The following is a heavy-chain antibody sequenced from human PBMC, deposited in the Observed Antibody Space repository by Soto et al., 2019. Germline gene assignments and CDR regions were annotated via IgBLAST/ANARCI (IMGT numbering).Heavy chain of an antibody. CDR2: IYHSGST. CDR3: ARSRFGELYYYYYCGMDV. Sequence: PSETLSLTCAVSGGSISSGGYSWSWIRQPPGKGLEWIGYIYHSGSTYYNPSLKSRVTISVDRSKNQFSLKLSSVTAADTAVYYCARSRFGELYYYYYCGMDVWGQGTTVTVSS. J-gene: IGHJ6*02. CDR1: GGSISSGGYS. V-gene: IGHV4-30-2*01. D-gene: IGHD3-10*01.